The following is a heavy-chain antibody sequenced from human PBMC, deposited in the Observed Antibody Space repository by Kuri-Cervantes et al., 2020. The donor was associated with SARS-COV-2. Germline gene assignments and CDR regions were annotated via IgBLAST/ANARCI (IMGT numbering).Heavy chain of an antibody. CDR2: IYHSGST. J-gene: IGHJ3*02. D-gene: IGHD2-8*02. Sequence: SETLSLTCAVSGYSISSGYYWGWIRQPPGKGLEWIGTIYHSGSTYYNPSLKSRVTISVDTSENQFSLKLTSVTAADTAVYYCAREPEYCTVGTCLYTDDAFDIWGQGTRVTVSS. CDR3: AREPEYCTVGTCLYTDDAFDI. CDR1: GYSISSGYY. V-gene: IGHV4-38-2*02.